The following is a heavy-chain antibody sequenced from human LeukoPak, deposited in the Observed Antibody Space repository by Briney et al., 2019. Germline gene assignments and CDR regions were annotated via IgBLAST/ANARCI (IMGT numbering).Heavy chain of an antibody. CDR2: IYTSGST. CDR3: ARDRLYYYGSGSWIDY. J-gene: IGHJ4*02. D-gene: IGHD3-10*01. Sequence: RSETLSLTCTVSGGSISSYYWSWIRQPAGKGLEWIGRIYTSGSTNYNPSLKSRVTISVDTSKNQFSLKLSSVTAADTAVYYCARDRLYYYGSGSWIDYWGQGTLVTVSS. V-gene: IGHV4-4*07. CDR1: GGSISSYY.